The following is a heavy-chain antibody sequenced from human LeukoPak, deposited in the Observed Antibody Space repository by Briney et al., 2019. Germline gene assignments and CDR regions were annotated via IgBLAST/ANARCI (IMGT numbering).Heavy chain of an antibody. J-gene: IGHJ4*02. D-gene: IGHD3-22*01. Sequence: ASVKVSCKASGYTFTGYYMHWVRQAPGQGLEWMGWINPNSGGTNYAQKFQGRVTMTRDTSISTAYMELSRLRSDDTAVYYCAAYYYDSSGYMGFDYWGQGTLVTASS. V-gene: IGHV1-2*02. CDR3: AAYYYDSSGYMGFDY. CDR1: GYTFTGYY. CDR2: INPNSGGT.